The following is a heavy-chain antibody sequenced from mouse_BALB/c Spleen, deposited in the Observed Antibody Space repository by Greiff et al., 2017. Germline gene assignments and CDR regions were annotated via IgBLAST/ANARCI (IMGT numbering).Heavy chain of an antibody. CDR3: AIYYGSSSYAMDY. D-gene: IGHD1-1*01. CDR2: IWGGGST. CDR1: GFSLTDYG. Sequence: VMLVESGPGLVAPSQSLSITCTVSGFSLTDYGVSWIRQPPGKGLEWLGVIWGGGSTYYNSALKSRLSISKDNSKSQVFLKMNSLQTDDTAMYYCAIYYGSSSYAMDYWGQGTSVTVSS. J-gene: IGHJ4*01. V-gene: IGHV2-6-5*01.